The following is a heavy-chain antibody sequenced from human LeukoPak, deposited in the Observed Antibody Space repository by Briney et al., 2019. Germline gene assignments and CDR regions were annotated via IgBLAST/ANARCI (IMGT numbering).Heavy chain of an antibody. CDR2: IYYSGST. V-gene: IGHV4-31*03. D-gene: IGHD2-15*01. CDR1: GGSISSGGYY. J-gene: IGHJ5*02. Sequence: PSETLSLTCTVSGGSISSGGYYWSWIRQHPGKGLEWIGYIYYSGSTYYNPSLKSRVTISVDTSKNQFSLKLSSVTAADTAVYYCARDGGGRNWFDPWGQGTLVTVSS. CDR3: ARDGGGRNWFDP.